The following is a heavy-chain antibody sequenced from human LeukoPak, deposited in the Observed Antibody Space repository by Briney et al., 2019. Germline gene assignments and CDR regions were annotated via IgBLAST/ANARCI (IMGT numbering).Heavy chain of an antibody. V-gene: IGHV3-23*01. CDR1: GFTFSTYA. J-gene: IGHJ4*02. CDR2: FGGSGGTI. Sequence: GGSLRLSCAASGFTFSTYAMSWVRQAPGKGLEWVSHFGGSGGTIYYADSVKGRFTISRDNSKNTLYLQMNSLRAEDTAVYYCARSDCGGDCHLLDYWGQGTLVTVSS. D-gene: IGHD2-21*02. CDR3: ARSDCGGDCHLLDY.